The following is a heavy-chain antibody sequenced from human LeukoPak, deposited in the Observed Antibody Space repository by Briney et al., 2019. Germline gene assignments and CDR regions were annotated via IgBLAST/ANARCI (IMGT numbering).Heavy chain of an antibody. CDR2: IYYSGST. D-gene: IGHD5-12*01. CDR3: ARAADIVATVNFDY. V-gene: IGHV4-59*01. Sequence: SETLSLTCTVSGGSISSYYWSWIRQPPGKGLEWIGYIYYSGSTNCNPSLKSRVTISVDTSKNQFSLKLSSVTAADTAVYYCARAADIVATVNFDYWGQGTLVTVSS. J-gene: IGHJ4*02. CDR1: GGSISSYY.